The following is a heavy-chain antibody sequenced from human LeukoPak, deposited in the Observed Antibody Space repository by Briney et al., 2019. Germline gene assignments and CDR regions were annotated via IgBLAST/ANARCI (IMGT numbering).Heavy chain of an antibody. CDR3: ARGGAYGYSGYDYFDY. CDR1: GFTLSSYA. J-gene: IGHJ4*02. V-gene: IGHV3-30*04. Sequence: GGSLRLSCATSGFTLSSYAVHWVRQAPGRGPEWVAVISYDGNHQYYADSVKGRFTISRDKSKNTLFLEMNSLGDDDTAMYFCARGGAYGYSGYDYFDYWGQGTLVNVSS. CDR2: ISYDGNHQ. D-gene: IGHD5-12*01.